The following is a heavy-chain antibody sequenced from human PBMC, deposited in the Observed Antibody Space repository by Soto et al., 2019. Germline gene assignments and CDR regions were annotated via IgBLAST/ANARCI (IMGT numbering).Heavy chain of an antibody. Sequence: SETLSLTCTVSGGSISSYYCSWIRQPPGKGLEWIGYIYYSGSTNYNPSLKSRVTISVDTSKNQFSLKLSSVTAADTAVYYCARDVGPRGDAFDIWGQGTMVTVSS. CDR2: IYYSGST. D-gene: IGHD2-15*01. CDR1: GGSISSYY. CDR3: ARDVGPRGDAFDI. J-gene: IGHJ3*02. V-gene: IGHV4-59*01.